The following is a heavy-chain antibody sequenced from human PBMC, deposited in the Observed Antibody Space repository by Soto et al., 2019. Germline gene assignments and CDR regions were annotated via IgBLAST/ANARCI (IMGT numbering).Heavy chain of an antibody. CDR2: ISYDGSNK. CDR3: ARVVPAAMYYYYGMDV. J-gene: IGHJ6*02. V-gene: IGHV3-30*03. D-gene: IGHD2-2*01. Sequence: QVQLVESGGGVVQPGRSLRLFCAASGFTFSTYGMHWVRQAPGKGLEWVAVISYDGSNKYYADSVKGRFTISRDNSKNTLYLQMNSLRAEHTAVYYCARVVPAAMYYYYGMDVWGQGTTVTVSS. CDR1: GFTFSTYG.